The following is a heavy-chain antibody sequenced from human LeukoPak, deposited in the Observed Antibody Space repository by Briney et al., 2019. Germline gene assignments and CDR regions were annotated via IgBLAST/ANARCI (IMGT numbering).Heavy chain of an antibody. Sequence: SQTLSLTCTVSGGSISSGSYYWSWIRQPAGKGLEWIGRIYTSGSTNYNPSLKSRVTISVDTSKNQFSLKLSSVTAADTAVYYCAREAIFGVVMDVWGKGTTVTV. V-gene: IGHV4-61*02. CDR1: GGSISSGSYY. J-gene: IGHJ6*04. D-gene: IGHD3-3*01. CDR3: AREAIFGVVMDV. CDR2: IYTSGST.